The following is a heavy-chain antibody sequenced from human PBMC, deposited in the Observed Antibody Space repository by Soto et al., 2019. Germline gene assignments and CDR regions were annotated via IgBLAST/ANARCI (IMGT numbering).Heavy chain of an antibody. CDR3: AREVNVPADADAFDI. CDR2: IYYSGST. CDR1: GGSISSYY. V-gene: IGHV4-59*12. J-gene: IGHJ3*02. D-gene: IGHD2-2*01. Sequence: SETLSLTCTVSGGSISSYYWSWIRQPPGKGLEWIGYIYYSGSTNYNPSLKSRVTISVDTSKNQFSMKLSSVTAADTAMYYCAREVNVPADADAFDIWGQGTMVTVSS.